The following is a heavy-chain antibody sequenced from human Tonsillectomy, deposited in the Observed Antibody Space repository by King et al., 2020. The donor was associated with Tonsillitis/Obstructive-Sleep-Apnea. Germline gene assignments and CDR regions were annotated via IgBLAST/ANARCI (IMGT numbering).Heavy chain of an antibody. J-gene: IGHJ4*02. V-gene: IGHV3-30*18. CDR1: GFTFSSYG. Sequence: VQLVESGGGVVQPGRSLRLSCAASGFTFSSYGMHWVRQAPGKGLEWVAVISYDGSNKNYVDSVKGRFTISRDNSKNTLYLQMNSLRAEDTAVYYCAQGPPPNYYDSSGPKRNTPEYYFDYWGQGTLVTVSS. CDR2: ISYDGSNK. CDR3: AQGPPPNYYDSSGPKRNTPEYYFDY. D-gene: IGHD3-22*01.